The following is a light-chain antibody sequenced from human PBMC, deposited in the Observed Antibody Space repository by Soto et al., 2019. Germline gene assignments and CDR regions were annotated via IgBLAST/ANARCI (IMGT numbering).Light chain of an antibody. V-gene: IGLV1-51*01. CDR2: DND. CDR1: TSNIGVNH. J-gene: IGLJ2*01. Sequence: QSVLTQPPSVSAAPGQKVTISCSGSTSNIGVNHVSWYQQLPGTAPKLLIYDNDKRPSGIPDRFSASKSGTSATLGITGLQTGDEADDFCASWDTSLTVYVVFGGGTKVTVL. CDR3: ASWDTSLTVYVV.